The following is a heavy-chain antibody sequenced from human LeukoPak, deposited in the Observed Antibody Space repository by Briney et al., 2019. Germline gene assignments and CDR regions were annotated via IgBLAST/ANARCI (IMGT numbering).Heavy chain of an antibody. CDR2: IKSKTDGGTT. J-gene: IGHJ4*02. CDR3: TTDYVGTSCYLCY. Sequence: GGSLRLSCAASGFTFSNAWMSWVRQAPGKGLEWVGRIKSKTDGGTTDYAAPVKGRFTISRDDSKNTLYLQMNSQKTEDTAVYYCTTDYVGTSCYLCYWGQGTLVTVSS. D-gene: IGHD2-2*01. V-gene: IGHV3-15*01. CDR1: GFTFSNAW.